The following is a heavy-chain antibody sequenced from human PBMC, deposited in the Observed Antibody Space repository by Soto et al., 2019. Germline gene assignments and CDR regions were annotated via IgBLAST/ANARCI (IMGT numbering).Heavy chain of an antibody. CDR3: ASGDSRWYPSFFDS. CDR2: IIPYYNTL. J-gene: IGHJ4*02. D-gene: IGHD6-13*01. CDR1: EGTFNSYA. Sequence: QAQVVQSGAEVRKPGSSVKLSCKASEGTFNSYAIAWVRQAPGQGLEWMGGIIPYYNTLNYAQKFQDRVTNTADDSTNTGYMELSSLRSDDTAAYFCASGDSRWYPSFFDSWAQGTLVTVSS. V-gene: IGHV1-69*01.